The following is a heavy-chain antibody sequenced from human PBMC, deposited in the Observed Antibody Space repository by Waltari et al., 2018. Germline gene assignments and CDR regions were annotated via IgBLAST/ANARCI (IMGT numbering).Heavy chain of an antibody. D-gene: IGHD3-16*01. CDR1: GFTFRRHA. Sequence: EVQLLESGGGLVQPGGSLRLSCSASGFTFRRHAISWVRPAPGKGLEWVSAISGSGGSTYYADSVKGRFTISRDNSKNTLYLQMNSLRAEDTAVYYCAKIRTVGGYEEAGAFDIWGQGTMVTVSS. V-gene: IGHV3-23*01. CDR2: ISGSGGST. CDR3: AKIRTVGGYEEAGAFDI. J-gene: IGHJ3*02.